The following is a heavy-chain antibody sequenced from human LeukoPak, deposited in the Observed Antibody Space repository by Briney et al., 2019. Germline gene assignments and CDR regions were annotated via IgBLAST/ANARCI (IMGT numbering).Heavy chain of an antibody. CDR2: IYYSGST. V-gene: IGHV4-61*05. J-gene: IGHJ6*02. D-gene: IGHD3-22*01. CDR1: GGSISDNIYY. CDR3: ARIPYHYDSSGYYSYYYYYYGMDV. Sequence: SETLSLTCTVSGGSISDNIYYWGWIRQPPGKGLEWIGYIYYSGSTNYNPSLKSRVTISVDTSKNQFSLKLSSVTAADTAVYYCARIPYHYDSSGYYSYYYYYYGMDVWGQGTTVTVSS.